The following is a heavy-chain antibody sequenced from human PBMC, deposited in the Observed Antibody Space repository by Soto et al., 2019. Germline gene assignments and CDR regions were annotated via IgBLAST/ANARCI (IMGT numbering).Heavy chain of an antibody. Sequence: ASVKVSCKASGCTFTSYGISWVGQAPGQGLEWMGWISAYNGNTNYAQKLQRRVTMITDTATSTAYMXVRSLRSDDTAAYSWAREGYYHVWTGEYRGMSSKYVIDVWGQ. CDR2: ISAYNGNT. CDR3: AREGYYHVWTGEYRGMSSKYVIDV. V-gene: IGHV1-18*01. D-gene: IGHD3-3*01. CDR1: GCTFTSYG. J-gene: IGHJ6*02.